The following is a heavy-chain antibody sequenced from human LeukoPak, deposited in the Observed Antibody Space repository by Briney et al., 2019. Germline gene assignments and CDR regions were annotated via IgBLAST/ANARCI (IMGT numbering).Heavy chain of an antibody. V-gene: IGHV4-39*07. J-gene: IGHJ4*02. CDR2: IYYSGTT. CDR1: RGSISSSNYY. D-gene: IGHD3-22*01. Sequence: SETLSLTCSVSRGSISSSNYYWGWIRQPPGKGLEWIGNIYYSGTTYYNPSLPSLKSRVTILIDTSKNHFSLRLRSVTAADTAVYYCARTRYYYDSSGLRGVYYFDYWGQGTLVTVSS. CDR3: ARTRYYYDSSGLRGVYYFDY.